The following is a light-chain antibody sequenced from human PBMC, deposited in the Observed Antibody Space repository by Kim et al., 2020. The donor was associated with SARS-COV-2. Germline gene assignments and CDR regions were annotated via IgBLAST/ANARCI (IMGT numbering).Light chain of an antibody. CDR2: RDC. J-gene: IGLJ1*01. V-gene: IGLV3-9*01. CDR3: QVWDMSTAPYV. CDR1: HIGSKN. Sequence: SYELTQPLSESVALGQTSRITCGGNHIGSKNVHWCQQKPGQAPVVVIYRDCYRPSGIPERFSRSNSGNTATLTISRAQAGDEAAYYFQVWDMSTAPYVFG.